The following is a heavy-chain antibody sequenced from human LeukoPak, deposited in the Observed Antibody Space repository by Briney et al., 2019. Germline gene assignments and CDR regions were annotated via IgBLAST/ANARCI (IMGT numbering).Heavy chain of an antibody. CDR1: GFTFSSYW. V-gene: IGHV3-7*01. J-gene: IGHJ4*02. Sequence: GGSLRLSCAASGFTFSSYWMSWVRQAPGKGLEWVANIKQDGSEKYYVDSVKGRFTISRDNAENSLYLQMNSLRAEDTAVYYCARDIPDYYDSSGSNFDYWGQGTLVTVSS. CDR3: ARDIPDYYDSSGSNFDY. CDR2: IKQDGSEK. D-gene: IGHD3-22*01.